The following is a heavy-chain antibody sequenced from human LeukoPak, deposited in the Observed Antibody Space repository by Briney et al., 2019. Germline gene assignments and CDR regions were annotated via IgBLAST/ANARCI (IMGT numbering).Heavy chain of an antibody. J-gene: IGHJ4*02. CDR2: IWYDGSGK. CDR3: ARDWCGGGSCYYFDH. CDR1: RFTFTDYG. Sequence: GGSLRLSCAASRFTFTDYGMHWVRQPPGKGLEWVALIWYDGSGKYYADSVKGRFTISRDNSKNTLYLQMNSLRAEDTAVYYCARDWCGGGSCYYFDHWGQGPLVTVSS. D-gene: IGHD2-15*01. V-gene: IGHV3-33*01.